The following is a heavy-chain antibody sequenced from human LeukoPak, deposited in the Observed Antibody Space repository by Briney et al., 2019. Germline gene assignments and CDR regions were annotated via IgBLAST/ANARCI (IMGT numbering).Heavy chain of an antibody. CDR2: INPNSGGT. CDR1: GGTFSSYA. D-gene: IGHD1-26*01. CDR3: ASFRVGATANTY. V-gene: IGHV1-2*06. Sequence: GASVKVSCKASGGTFSSYAISWVRQTPGQGLEWMGRINPNSGGTNYAQKFQGRVTMTRDTSISTAYMELSRLRSDDTAVYYCASFRVGATANTYWGQGTLVTVSS. J-gene: IGHJ4*02.